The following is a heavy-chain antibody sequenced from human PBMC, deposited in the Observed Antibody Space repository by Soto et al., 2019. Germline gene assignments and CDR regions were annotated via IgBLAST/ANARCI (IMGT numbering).Heavy chain of an antibody. V-gene: IGHV3-13*01. CDR2: IDSAGDA. CDR1: GFTFSSHD. Sequence: EVQLVESGGGLVQPGGSLRLSCAASGFTFSSHDMHWVRQVTGKGLEWVSGIDSAGDAKYPVSVKGRLTISRENAKNSSGLQMNSLRAGDTAVYYCARGGIRGLSWNWFDTWGQGALVTVSS. J-gene: IGHJ5*02. D-gene: IGHD3-10*01. CDR3: ARGGIRGLSWNWFDT.